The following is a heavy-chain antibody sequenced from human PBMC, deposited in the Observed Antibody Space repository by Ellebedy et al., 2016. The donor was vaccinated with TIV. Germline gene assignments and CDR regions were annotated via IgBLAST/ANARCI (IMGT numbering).Heavy chain of an antibody. Sequence: PGGSLRLSCAASGFTFSNAWMSWVRQAPRRGLEWVATTKEDGSAKYYVDSVKGRITISRDNAKNSLYLQMNSLRAEDTAVYYCASFEREDVWGQGTTVTVSS. CDR2: TKEDGSAK. CDR3: ASFEREDV. J-gene: IGHJ6*02. D-gene: IGHD3-9*01. V-gene: IGHV3-7*02. CDR1: GFTFSNAW.